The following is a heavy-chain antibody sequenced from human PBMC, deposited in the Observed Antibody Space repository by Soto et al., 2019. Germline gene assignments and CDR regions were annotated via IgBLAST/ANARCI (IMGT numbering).Heavy chain of an antibody. CDR1: GFTFSSYA. CDR3: ARDTSSSWETLDY. Sequence: QVQLVESGGGVVQPGRSLRLSCAASGFTFSSYAMHWVRQAPGKGLEWVAVISYDGSNKYYADSVMGRFTISRDNSKNTLYLQMNSLRAEDTAVYYCARDTSSSWETLDYWGQGTLVTVSS. V-gene: IGHV3-30-3*01. CDR2: ISYDGSNK. D-gene: IGHD6-13*01. J-gene: IGHJ4*02.